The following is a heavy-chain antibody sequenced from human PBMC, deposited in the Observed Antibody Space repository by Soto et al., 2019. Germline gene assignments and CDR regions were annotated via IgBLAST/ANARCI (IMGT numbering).Heavy chain of an antibody. J-gene: IGHJ4*02. CDR2: IIPILGIA. CDR3: ASVNVDTAMVSAWKFDY. D-gene: IGHD5-18*01. CDR1: GGTFSSYT. V-gene: IGHV1-69*02. Sequence: VQLVQSGAEVKKPGSSVKVSCKASGGTFSSYTISWVRQAPGQGLEWMGRIIPILGIANYAQKFQGRVTITSDKSTSTAYMELSSLRSEDTAVYYCASVNVDTAMVSAWKFDYWGQGTLVTVSS.